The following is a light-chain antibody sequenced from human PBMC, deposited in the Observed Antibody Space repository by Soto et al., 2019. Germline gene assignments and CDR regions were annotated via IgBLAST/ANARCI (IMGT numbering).Light chain of an antibody. J-gene: IGLJ2*01. CDR3: QSSDRSLSDLV. CDR2: GNT. CDR1: SSNIGAGYD. Sequence: QSVLTQPPSVSGAPGQRVTISCTGSSSNIGAGYDVHWYQQLPGTAPKLLIYGNTNRPSGVPDRFSGSKSGTSASLAITGLQAEDEADYYFQSSDRSLSDLVFGGGTKLTVL. V-gene: IGLV1-40*01.